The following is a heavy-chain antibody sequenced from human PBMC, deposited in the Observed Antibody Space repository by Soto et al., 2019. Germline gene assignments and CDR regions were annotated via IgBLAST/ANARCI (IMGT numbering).Heavy chain of an antibody. CDR2: IYHRGST. J-gene: IGHJ6*02. Sequence: PSETLSLTCAVSGGSITSNNWWTWVRQPPGKGLEWIGEIYHRGSTNYNPSLKSRVTISVDKSKNQFSLKLSSVTAADTAEYYCARVREMGYCSGDSCYSTNYYYYGMDVWGQGTTVTVSS. V-gene: IGHV4-4*02. D-gene: IGHD2-15*01. CDR3: ARVREMGYCSGDSCYSTNYYYYGMDV. CDR1: GGSITSNNW.